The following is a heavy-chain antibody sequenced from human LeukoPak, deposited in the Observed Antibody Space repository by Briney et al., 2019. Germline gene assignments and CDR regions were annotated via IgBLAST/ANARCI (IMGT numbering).Heavy chain of an antibody. D-gene: IGHD2-15*01. V-gene: IGHV3-66*02. Sequence: GGSLRLSCAASGFAVSSNYMSWVRQAPGKGLEWVSLLYSGGNTYYADSAKGRFTISRDNSKNTLYLQMNSLRAEDTAVYYCATSYCSGGSCYPQYFQHWGQGTLVTVSS. CDR3: ATSYCSGGSCYPQYFQH. J-gene: IGHJ1*01. CDR2: LYSGGNT. CDR1: GFAVSSNY.